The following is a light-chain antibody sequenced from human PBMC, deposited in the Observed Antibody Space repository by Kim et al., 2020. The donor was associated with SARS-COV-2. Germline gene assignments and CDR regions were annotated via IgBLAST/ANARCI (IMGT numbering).Light chain of an antibody. CDR2: RNS. CDR3: AAWDDSLTGLYV. V-gene: IGLV1-47*01. Sequence: QRVTISCSGSSSNIGSHYVHWYQQLPGMAPKLLIFRNSQRPSGVPDRFSGSKSGTSASLAISGLRSEDEADYFCAAWDDSLTGLYVFGPGTKVIVL. CDR1: SSNIGSHY. J-gene: IGLJ1*01.